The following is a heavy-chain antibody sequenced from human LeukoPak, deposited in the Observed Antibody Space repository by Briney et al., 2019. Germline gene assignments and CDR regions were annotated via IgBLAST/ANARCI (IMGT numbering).Heavy chain of an antibody. J-gene: IGHJ4*02. CDR3: AKERTGSSSPLDY. CDR1: GFTFSGSA. Sequence: GGSLRLSCAASGFTFSGSAMHWVRQASGKGLEWVGGIRSKANSYATADAGSVKGRFTISRDNSKNTLYLQMNSLRAEDTAVYYCAKERTGSSSPLDYWGQGTLVTVSS. CDR2: IRSKANSYAT. V-gene: IGHV3-73*01. D-gene: IGHD6-13*01.